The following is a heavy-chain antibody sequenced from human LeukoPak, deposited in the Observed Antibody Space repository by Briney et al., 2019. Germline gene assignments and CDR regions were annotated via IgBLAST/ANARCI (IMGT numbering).Heavy chain of an antibody. Sequence: ASVKVSCKASGYTFTGYYMHWVRQAPGQGLGWRGWINPNSGGTNYAQKFQGRVTMTRDTSISTAYMELSRLRSDDTAVYYCARGKFLEWLFPFDYWGQGTLVTVSS. J-gene: IGHJ4*02. CDR1: GYTFTGYY. CDR2: INPNSGGT. D-gene: IGHD3-3*01. V-gene: IGHV1-2*02. CDR3: ARGKFLEWLFPFDY.